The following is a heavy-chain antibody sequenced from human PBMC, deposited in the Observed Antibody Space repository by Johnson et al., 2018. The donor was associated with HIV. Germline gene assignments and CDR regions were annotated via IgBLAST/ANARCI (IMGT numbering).Heavy chain of an antibody. CDR1: GFTFSSYD. CDR3: ARGSVFDI. D-gene: IGHD3-3*01. Sequence: MLLVESGGGLVQPGGSLRLSCAASGFTFSSYDMHWIRQATGKGLEWVSAIGTAGDTYYPGSVKGRFTISRENAKNSLYLQMNSLTAGDMAVYYCARGSVFDIWGQGTMVTVSS. J-gene: IGHJ3*02. CDR2: IGTAGDT. V-gene: IGHV3-13*01.